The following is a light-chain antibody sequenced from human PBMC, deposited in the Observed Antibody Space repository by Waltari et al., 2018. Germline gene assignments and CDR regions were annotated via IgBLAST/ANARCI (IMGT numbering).Light chain of an antibody. CDR2: DAS. CDR3: QQYNNWPPKYT. CDR1: QSISGW. V-gene: IGKV1-5*01. J-gene: IGKJ2*01. Sequence: DIQMTQSPSTLSASVGDRVTITCRASQSISGWLAWYQHKPGKAPKLLIYDASSLQTGVPSRFSGSGSGTEFTLTISSLQPDDFAVYYCQQYNNWPPKYTFGQGTKLEIK.